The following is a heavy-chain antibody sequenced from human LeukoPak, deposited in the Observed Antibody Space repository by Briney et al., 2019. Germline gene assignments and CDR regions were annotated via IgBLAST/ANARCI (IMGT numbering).Heavy chain of an antibody. CDR3: AKAPAAFDY. Sequence: PGGSLRLSCAASGFTFSTYAMSWVRQAPGKGLEWVSIITSSGGSTNYADSVKGRFTISRDNSKNTLYLQMNSLRAEDTAVYYCAKAPAAFDYWGQGTLVTVSS. CDR2: ITSSGGST. CDR1: GFTFSTYA. V-gene: IGHV3-23*01. J-gene: IGHJ4*02.